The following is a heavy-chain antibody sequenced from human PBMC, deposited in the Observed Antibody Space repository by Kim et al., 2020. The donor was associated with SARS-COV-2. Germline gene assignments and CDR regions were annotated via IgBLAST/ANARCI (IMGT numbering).Heavy chain of an antibody. CDR2: IYYSGST. D-gene: IGHD3-10*01. CDR3: AMTPTYYYGSGSYPNWFDP. V-gene: IGHV4-59*13. CDR1: GGSISSYY. Sequence: SETLSLTCTVSGGSISSYYWSWIRQPPGKGLEWIGYIYYSGSTNYNPSLKSRVTISVDTSKNQFSLKLSSVTAADTAVYYCAMTPTYYYGSGSYPNWFDPWGQGTLVTVSS. J-gene: IGHJ5*02.